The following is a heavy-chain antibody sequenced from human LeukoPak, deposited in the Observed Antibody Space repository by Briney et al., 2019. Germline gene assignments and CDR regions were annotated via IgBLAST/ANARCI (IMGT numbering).Heavy chain of an antibody. CDR1: GYIFTNYY. V-gene: IGHV1-46*01. D-gene: IGHD6-19*01. CDR3: AGTSGWYQVVFDY. J-gene: IGHJ4*02. Sequence: ASVKVSYKASGYIFTNYYLYWVRQAPGQGLEWMGVVNPSGGSPTYAQKFQGRVIVTRDTTTSTVYMELFSLTSEDTSVYYCAGTSGWYQVVFDYWGQGTLVTVSS. CDR2: VNPSGGSP.